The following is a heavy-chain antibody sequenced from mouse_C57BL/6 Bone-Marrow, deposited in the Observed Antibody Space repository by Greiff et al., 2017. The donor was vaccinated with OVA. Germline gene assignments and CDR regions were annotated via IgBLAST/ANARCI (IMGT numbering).Heavy chain of an antibody. Sequence: VQLQQPGAELVKPGASVKLSCKASGYTFTSYWMHWVKQRPGQGLEWIVMIHPNSGSTNYNEKFKSKATLTVDKSSSTAYMQLSSLTSEDSAVYYCARLLHYYGSSYGYFDVWGTGTTVTVSS. V-gene: IGHV1-64*01. D-gene: IGHD1-1*01. CDR3: ARLLHYYGSSYGYFDV. J-gene: IGHJ1*03. CDR1: GYTFTSYW. CDR2: IHPNSGST.